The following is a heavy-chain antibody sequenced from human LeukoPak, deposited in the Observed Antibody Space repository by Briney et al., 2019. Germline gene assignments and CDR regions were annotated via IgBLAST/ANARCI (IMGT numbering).Heavy chain of an antibody. D-gene: IGHD6-13*01. Sequence: GGSLRLSCAASGFTLSSHDIHWVRQAPGKGLEWVAVISYDGSNKYYADSVKGRFTISRDNSKNTLYLQMNSLRAEDTAVYYCARGRRARQQLITYYFDYWGQGTLVTVSS. J-gene: IGHJ4*02. V-gene: IGHV3-30-3*01. CDR2: ISYDGSNK. CDR1: GFTLSSHD. CDR3: ARGRRARQQLITYYFDY.